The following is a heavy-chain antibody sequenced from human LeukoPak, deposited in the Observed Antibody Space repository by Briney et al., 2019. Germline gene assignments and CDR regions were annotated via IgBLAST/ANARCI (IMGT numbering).Heavy chain of an antibody. CDR3: ARLDDYVWGSYRYLDY. CDR1: GFTFSSYS. J-gene: IGHJ4*02. V-gene: IGHV3-21*01. CDR2: ISSSSSYI. Sequence: GGSLRLSCAASGFTFSSYSMNWVRQAPGKGLEWVSSISSSSSYIYYADSVKGRFTISRDNAKNSLYLKMNRLRAEDTAVYYCARLDDYVWGSYRYLDYWGQGTLVTVSS. D-gene: IGHD3-16*02.